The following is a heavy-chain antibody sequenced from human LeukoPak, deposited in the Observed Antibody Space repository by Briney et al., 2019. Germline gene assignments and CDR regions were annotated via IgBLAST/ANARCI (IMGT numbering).Heavy chain of an antibody. Sequence: PGGSLRLSCAASGFTFSSYGMHWVRQAPGKGLEWVAVIWYDGSNKYYADSVKGRFTISRDNSKNTLYLQMNSLRAEDTAVYYCAKDGTTVYAFDIWGQGTMVTVSS. J-gene: IGHJ3*02. CDR2: IWYDGSNK. D-gene: IGHD1-1*01. CDR1: GFTFSSYG. CDR3: AKDGTTVYAFDI. V-gene: IGHV3-33*06.